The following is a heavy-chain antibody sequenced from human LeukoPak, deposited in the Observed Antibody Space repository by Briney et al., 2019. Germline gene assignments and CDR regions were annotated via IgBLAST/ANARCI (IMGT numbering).Heavy chain of an antibody. CDR2: IYYSGST. CDR1: GGSISSYY. V-gene: IGHV4-59*01. J-gene: IGHJ2*01. D-gene: IGHD3-22*01. CDR3: ARDRGYYDSSGNWYFDL. Sequence: SETLSLTCTVSGGSISSYYWSWLRQPPGKGLEWIGYIYYSGSTNYNPSLKSRVTISVDTSKNQFSLKLSSVTAADTAVYYCARDRGYYDSSGNWYFDLWGRGTLVTVFS.